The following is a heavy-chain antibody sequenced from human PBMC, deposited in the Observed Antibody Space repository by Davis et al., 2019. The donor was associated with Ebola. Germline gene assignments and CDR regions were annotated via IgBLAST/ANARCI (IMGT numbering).Heavy chain of an antibody. CDR3: ARDVGSGPYVGGRFDP. CDR2: IWYDGSIK. Sequence: GESLKISCAASGLAFSGNGMHWVRQAPGKGLEWVAIIWYDGSIKYYADSVKGRFTISRDNFKNTLDLQMNSLTVEDTAVYYCARDVGSGPYVGGRFDPWGQGTLVIVSS. V-gene: IGHV3-33*01. CDR1: GLAFSGNG. D-gene: IGHD1-26*01. J-gene: IGHJ5*02.